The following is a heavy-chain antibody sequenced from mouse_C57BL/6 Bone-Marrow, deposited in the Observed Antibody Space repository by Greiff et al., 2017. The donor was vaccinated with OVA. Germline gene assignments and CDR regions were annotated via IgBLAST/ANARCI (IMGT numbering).Heavy chain of an antibody. V-gene: IGHV5-16*01. D-gene: IGHD2-3*01. CDR1: GFTFSDYY. J-gene: IGHJ4*01. Sequence: EVQLVESEGGLVQPGSSMKLSCTASGFTFSDYYMAWVRQVPEKGLEWVANINYDGSSTYYLDSLKSRFIISRDNAKNILYLQMSSLKSEDTATYYCARGIYDGYLMDYWGQGTSVTVSS. CDR2: INYDGSST. CDR3: ARGIYDGYLMDY.